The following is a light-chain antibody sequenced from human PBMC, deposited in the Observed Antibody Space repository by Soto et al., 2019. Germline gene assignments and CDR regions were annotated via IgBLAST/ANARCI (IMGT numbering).Light chain of an antibody. V-gene: IGKV1-5*03. CDR2: KAS. J-gene: IGKJ1*01. Sequence: DIQMTQSPCTLSASVGDRVTITCRASQSISSWLAWYQQKPGKAPKLLIYKASNLESGVPSRFSGSGSGTEFTLTTSSLQPDDFATYYCQQYNSYWTFGQGTKVEIK. CDR1: QSISSW. CDR3: QQYNSYWT.